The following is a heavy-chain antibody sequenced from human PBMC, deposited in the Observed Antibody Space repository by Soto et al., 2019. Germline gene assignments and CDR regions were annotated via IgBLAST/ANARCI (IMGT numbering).Heavy chain of an antibody. CDR1: GGTFSSYA. CDR3: ARDTELTATPSQFDY. Sequence: QVQLVQSGAEVKKPGSSVKVSCKASGGTFSSYAISWVRQAPGQGLEWMGGIIPIFDTANYAQKFQGRVTITADESTSTAYMELSSLRSEDTAVYYCARDTELTATPSQFDYWGQGTLVTVSS. CDR2: IIPIFDTA. J-gene: IGHJ4*02. D-gene: IGHD2-21*02. V-gene: IGHV1-69*12.